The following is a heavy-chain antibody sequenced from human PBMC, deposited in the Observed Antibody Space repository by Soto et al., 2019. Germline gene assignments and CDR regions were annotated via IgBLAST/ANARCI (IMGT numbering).Heavy chain of an antibody. CDR2: IYHSGST. Sequence: SETLSLTCAVSGGSISSGGYSWSWIRQPPGKGLEWIGYIYHSGSTNYNPSLKSRVTISVDTSKNQFSLKLSSVTAADTAVYYCARVCRERVSGYAFPLEATTVTTVGYYYYMDVWGKGTTVTVSS. V-gene: IGHV4-30-2*01. D-gene: IGHD4-17*01. CDR3: ARVCRERVSGYAFPLEATTVTTVGYYYYMDV. CDR1: GGSISSGGYS. J-gene: IGHJ6*03.